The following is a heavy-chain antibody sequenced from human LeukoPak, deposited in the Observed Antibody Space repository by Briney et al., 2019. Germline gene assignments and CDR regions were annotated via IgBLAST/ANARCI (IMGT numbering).Heavy chain of an antibody. CDR2: ISGSGGST. CDR3: AKLYNYGYIN. Sequence: GGSLRLSCAASGFTFSSYAMSWVRQAPGKGLEWVSAISGSGGSTYYADSVKGRFTISRGNSKNTLYLQMDSLRTEDTAVYFCAKLYNYGYINWGQGTLVTVSS. D-gene: IGHD5-18*01. V-gene: IGHV3-23*01. CDR1: GFTFSSYA. J-gene: IGHJ4*02.